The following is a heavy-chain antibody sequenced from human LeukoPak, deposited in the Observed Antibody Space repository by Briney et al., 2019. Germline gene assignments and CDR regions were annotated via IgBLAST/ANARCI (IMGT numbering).Heavy chain of an antibody. V-gene: IGHV4-59*01. CDR3: ASRGYCGGDCPERY. J-gene: IGHJ4*02. CDR1: GGSISSYY. CDR2: VYYSGST. D-gene: IGHD2-21*02. Sequence: PSETLSLTCTVSGGSISSYYWSWIRQPPGKGLEWIGYVYYSGSTKYNPSLKSRVTMSVDTSKNHLSLKLSSVTAADTAVYYCASRGYCGGDCPERYWGQGTLVTVSS.